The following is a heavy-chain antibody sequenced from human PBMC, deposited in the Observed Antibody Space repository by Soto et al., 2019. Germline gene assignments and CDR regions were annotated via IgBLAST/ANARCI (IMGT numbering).Heavy chain of an antibody. CDR3: ARELSNGSGSYYLYYYGMDV. D-gene: IGHD3-10*01. V-gene: IGHV3-21*01. Sequence: KTGGSLRLSCAASGFTFSSYSMNWVRQAPGKGLEWVSSISSSSSYIYYADSVKGRFTISRDNAKNSLYLQMNSLRAEDTAVYSCARELSNGSGSYYLYYYGMDVWGQGTTVTVSS. CDR1: GFTFSSYS. CDR2: ISSSSSYI. J-gene: IGHJ6*02.